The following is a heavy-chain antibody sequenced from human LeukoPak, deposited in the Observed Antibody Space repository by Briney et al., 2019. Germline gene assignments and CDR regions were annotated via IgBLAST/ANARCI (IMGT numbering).Heavy chain of an antibody. CDR2: IIPIFGTA. J-gene: IGHJ4*02. D-gene: IGHD3-3*01. CDR3: ARESPLRFLEWLFDY. CDR1: GGTFSSYA. Sequence: SVKVSCKASGGTFSSYAISWVRQAPGQGLEWMGRIIPIFGTANYAQKFQGRVTITTDESTSTAYMELSSLRSEDTAVYYCARESPLRFLEWLFDYWGQGTLVSVSS. V-gene: IGHV1-69*05.